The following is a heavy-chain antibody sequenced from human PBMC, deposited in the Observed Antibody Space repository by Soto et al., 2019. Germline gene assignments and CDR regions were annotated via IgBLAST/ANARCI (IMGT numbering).Heavy chain of an antibody. CDR2: ISAYNGNT. Sequence: QVQLVQSGAEVKKPGASVKVSCKASGYTFTSYGISWVRQAPGQGLVWMGWISAYNGNTNYAQKLQGRVTMTTDTSTSTAYRERRSLRSDDTAVYYCARDADIVVVVAAGEYNWFDPWGQGTLVTVSS. J-gene: IGHJ5*02. CDR3: ARDADIVVVVAAGEYNWFDP. V-gene: IGHV1-18*01. D-gene: IGHD2-15*01. CDR1: GYTFTSYG.